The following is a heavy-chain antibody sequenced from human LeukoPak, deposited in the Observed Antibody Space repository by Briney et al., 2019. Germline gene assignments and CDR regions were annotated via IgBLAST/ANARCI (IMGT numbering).Heavy chain of an antibody. CDR2: IYHSGST. D-gene: IGHD2-21*02. CDR1: GGSISSGGYY. J-gene: IGHJ4*02. V-gene: IGHV4-30-2*01. CDR3: ARGGDYLGYFDY. Sequence: SETLSLTCTVSGGSISSGGYYWSWIRQPPGKGLEWIGYIYHSGSTYYNPSLKSRVTISVDRSKNQFSLKLSSVTAADTAVYYCARGGDYLGYFDYWGQGTLVTVSS.